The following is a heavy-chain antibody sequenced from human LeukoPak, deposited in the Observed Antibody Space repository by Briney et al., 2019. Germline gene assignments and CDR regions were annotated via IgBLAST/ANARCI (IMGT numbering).Heavy chain of an antibody. D-gene: IGHD1-1*01. CDR2: ISGSGAGT. Sequence: PGGSLRLSCAASGFAFSTYGMSWVRQAPGKGPEWVSAISGSGAGTYYADSVKGRFTISRDNSKNTLYLQINSLRAEDTAVYYCAREGTSGTHLNWFDPWGQGTLVTVSS. J-gene: IGHJ5*02. CDR1: GFAFSTYG. CDR3: AREGTSGTHLNWFDP. V-gene: IGHV3-23*01.